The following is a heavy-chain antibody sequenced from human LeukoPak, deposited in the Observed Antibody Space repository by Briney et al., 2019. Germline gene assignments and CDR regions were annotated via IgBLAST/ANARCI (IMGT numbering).Heavy chain of an antibody. CDR3: ARQNIRYCRGGACPKDGSDY. D-gene: IGHD2-15*01. Sequence: PSETLSLTCTVSGGSISSSNYYWGWIRQPPGKGLEWIGSIYYSGSTYYSPSLKSRVTISVDTSKNQFSLKLSSVTAADTAVYYCARQNIRYCRGGACPKDGSDYWGQGTLVTVSS. CDR1: GGSISSSNYY. V-gene: IGHV4-39*07. CDR2: IYYSGST. J-gene: IGHJ4*02.